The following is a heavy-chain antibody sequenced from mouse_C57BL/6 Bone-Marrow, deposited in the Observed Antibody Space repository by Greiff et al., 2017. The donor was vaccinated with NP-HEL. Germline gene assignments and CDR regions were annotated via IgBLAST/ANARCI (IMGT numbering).Heavy chain of an antibody. CDR2: ISSGSSTI. J-gene: IGHJ2*01. V-gene: IGHV5-17*01. CDR1: GFTFSDYG. D-gene: IGHD6-1*01. Sequence: EVKLVESGGGLVKPGGSLKLSCAASGFTFSDYGMHWVRQAPEKGLEWVAYISSGSSTIYYADTVKGRFTISRDNAKNTLFLQMTSLRSEDTAMYYCARNPRSTPYYFDYGGQGTTLTVSS. CDR3: ARNPRSTPYYFDY.